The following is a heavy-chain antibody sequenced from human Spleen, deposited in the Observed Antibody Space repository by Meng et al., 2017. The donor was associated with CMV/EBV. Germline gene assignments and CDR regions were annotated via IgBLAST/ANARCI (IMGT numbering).Heavy chain of an antibody. CDR2: IYGDGRT. CDR1: GFTVDTYH. CDR3: ASGPFKN. V-gene: IGHV3-53*01. J-gene: IGHJ4*02. Sequence: GGSLRLSCAASGFTVDTYHMSWVRQAPGKGLEWVSGIYGDGRTYYADFVKGRFTISRDDSKNTVFLQMDSLRAEDSAVYSCASGPFKNWGQGTLVTVSS.